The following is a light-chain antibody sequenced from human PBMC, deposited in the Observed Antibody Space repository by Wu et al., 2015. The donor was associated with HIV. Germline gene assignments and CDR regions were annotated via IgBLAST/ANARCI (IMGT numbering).Light chain of an antibody. CDR3: QQYYSIMWT. CDR1: QDIRNS. V-gene: IGKV1-NL1*01. CDR2: ATS. J-gene: IGKJ1*01. Sequence: DIQMTQSPSSLSASVGDRISISCRASQDIRNSLAWYQQKPGKAPKLLLFATSRLESGVQSRFSGSGSGTEYTLTISSLQPEDFATYYCQQYYSIMWTFGQGTKVEIK.